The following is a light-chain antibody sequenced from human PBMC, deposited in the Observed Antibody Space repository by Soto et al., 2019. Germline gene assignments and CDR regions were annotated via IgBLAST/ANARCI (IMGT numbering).Light chain of an antibody. CDR3: QEYKNWPQWT. CDR1: QTVNSN. Sequence: EMVLAQSPVSLSVSPGDRATLSCRSSQTVNSNLAWSQYTPGQAPRLLIFGASTLASGIPVRLSGSRSGTNFTLTISSLQSGDVAVYYCQEYKNWPQWTFGHGTKV. V-gene: IGKV3-15*01. J-gene: IGKJ1*01. CDR2: GAS.